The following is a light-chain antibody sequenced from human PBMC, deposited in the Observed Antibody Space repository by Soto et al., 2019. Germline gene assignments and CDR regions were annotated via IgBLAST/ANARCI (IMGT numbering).Light chain of an antibody. J-gene: IGLJ3*02. CDR1: TSNIAIND. Sequence: QSVLTQPPSASGTPGQRVTMSCSGSTSNIAINDVFWYQQLPGAAPKLLFYRSNRRPSGVPDRFSASKSDTSASLAISGLRSDDEGDYYCATWDNKLSGPVFGGGTQLTVL. CDR3: ATWDNKLSGPV. V-gene: IGLV1-47*01. CDR2: RSN.